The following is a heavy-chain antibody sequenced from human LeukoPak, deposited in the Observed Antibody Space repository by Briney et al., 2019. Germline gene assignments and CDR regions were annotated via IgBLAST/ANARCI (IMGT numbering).Heavy chain of an antibody. CDR1: GVTFGSYA. V-gene: IGHV1-69*05. J-gene: IGHJ4*02. CDR3: AVGGYDFLSQVDY. D-gene: IGHD3-3*01. Sequence: SVKVSCKAAGVTFGSYAISWVRQAPGHGLEWMGGIIPSFGTANYAQKFQGRVTITTDEPTSTAYMELSSLRSEDTAVYYCAVGGYDFLSQVDYSREGTLVTVSS. CDR2: IIPSFGTA.